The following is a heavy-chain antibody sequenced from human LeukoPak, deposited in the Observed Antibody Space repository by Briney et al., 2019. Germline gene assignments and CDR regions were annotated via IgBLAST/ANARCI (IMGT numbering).Heavy chain of an antibody. CDR3: ARLADCSSSSCRSFDY. D-gene: IGHD2-2*01. J-gene: IGHJ4*02. V-gene: IGHV1-2*02. CDR1: GYTFTDYY. CDR2: VSPTTGGT. Sequence: ASVKVSCKASGYTFTDYYMHWVRQAPGQGLEWMGWVSPTTGGTIYAQNFQGRVTMTTDTSINTAYMELGRLRSDDTAVYFCARLADCSSSSCRSFDYWGQGTLVTVSS.